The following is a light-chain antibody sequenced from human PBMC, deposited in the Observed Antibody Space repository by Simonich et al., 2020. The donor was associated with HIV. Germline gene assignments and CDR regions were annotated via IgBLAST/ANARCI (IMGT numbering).Light chain of an antibody. CDR1: QSLLHSDGKTY. J-gene: IGKJ1*01. CDR2: EVS. V-gene: IGKV2D-29*02. Sequence: DIVMTQTPLSLSVTPGQPASLSCKSSQSLLHSDGKTYLYWYLQKPGQSPQLLMYEVSNRFSGVPDRFSGSGSGTDFTLKNSRVEAEDVGVYYCMQSKQLPWTFGQGTKVEIK. CDR3: MQSKQLPWT.